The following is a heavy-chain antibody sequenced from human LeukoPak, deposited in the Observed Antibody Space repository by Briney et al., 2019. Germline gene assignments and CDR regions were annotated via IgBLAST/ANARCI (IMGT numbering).Heavy chain of an antibody. V-gene: IGHV3-30-3*01. J-gene: IGHJ4*02. CDR2: ISYDGSNK. Sequence: PGRSLRLSCAASGFTFSSYAMHWVRQAPGKGLEWVAVISYDGSNKYYADSVKGRFTISRDNSKNTLYLQMNSLRAEDTAVYYCARQQMATRGLAYWGQGTLVTASS. CDR3: ARQQMATRGLAY. CDR1: GFTFSSYA. D-gene: IGHD5-24*01.